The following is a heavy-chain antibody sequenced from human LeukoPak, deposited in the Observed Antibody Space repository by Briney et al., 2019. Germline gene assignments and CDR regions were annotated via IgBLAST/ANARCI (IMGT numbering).Heavy chain of an antibody. D-gene: IGHD4-23*01. CDR1: GVSISSSSYD. CDR2: IYYSGST. V-gene: IGHV4-39*07. Sequence: PSQTLSLTCTVSGVSISSSSYDWGWIRQPPGKGQEWIGSIYYSGSTYSNPSLKSRVTISVDPYKNHFSLNLSSVTAAGTAVYYCAREPIKYCGNSVDYWGQRTLVTVCS. J-gene: IGHJ4*02. CDR3: AREPIKYCGNSVDY.